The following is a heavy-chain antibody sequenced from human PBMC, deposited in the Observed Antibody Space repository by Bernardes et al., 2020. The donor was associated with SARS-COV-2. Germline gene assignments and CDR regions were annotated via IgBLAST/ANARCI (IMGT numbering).Heavy chain of an antibody. CDR3: VRALVGSGSYYFDY. Sequence: ASVKVSCKASGYTFTSYAMNWVRQAPGQGLEWMGWINTNTGNPTYAQGFTGRFVFSLDTSVSTAYLQISSLKAEDTAVYYCVRALVGSGSYYFDYWGQGTLVTVSS. CDR2: INTNTGNP. J-gene: IGHJ4*02. CDR1: GYTFTSYA. V-gene: IGHV7-4-1*02. D-gene: IGHD3-10*01.